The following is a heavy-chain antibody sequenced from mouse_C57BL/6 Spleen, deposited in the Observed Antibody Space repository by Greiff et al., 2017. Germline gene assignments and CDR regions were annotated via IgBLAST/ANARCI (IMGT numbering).Heavy chain of an antibody. CDR1: GFTFSSYA. CDR3: ARERHFDY. J-gene: IGHJ2*01. V-gene: IGHV5-4*01. Sequence: EVKLVESGGGLVKPGGSLKLSCAASGFTFSSYAMSWVRQTPEKRLEWVATISDGGSYTYYPDNVKGRFTISRDNAKNNLYLQMSHLKSEDTAMYYCARERHFDYWGQGTTLTVSS. CDR2: ISDGGSYT.